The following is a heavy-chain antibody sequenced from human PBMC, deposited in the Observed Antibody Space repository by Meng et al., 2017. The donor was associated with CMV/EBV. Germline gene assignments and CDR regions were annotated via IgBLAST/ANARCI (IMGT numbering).Heavy chain of an antibody. CDR3: ARSVPAAMEYSSSPGNYYGMDV. D-gene: IGHD2-2*01. CDR2: ISAYNGNT. J-gene: IGHJ6*02. CDR1: GYTFTSYG. Sequence: ASVKVSCKASGYTFTSYGISWVRQAPGQGLEWMGWISAYNGNTNYAQKLQGRVTMTTDTSTSTAYMELRSLRSDDTAVYYRARSVPAAMEYSSSPGNYYGMDVWGQGTTVTVS. V-gene: IGHV1-18*01.